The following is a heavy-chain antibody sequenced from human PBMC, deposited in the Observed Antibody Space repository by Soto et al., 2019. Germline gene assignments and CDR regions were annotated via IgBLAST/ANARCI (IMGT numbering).Heavy chain of an antibody. CDR2: ISGSDSST. Sequence: PGGSLRLSCAASGFTFSSYAMSWVRQAPGKELKWVSAISGSDSSTYYADYVKGRFTISRDNSKNTLYLQMNSLRAKDKAVYYYATLYRDYEWKFEFLGQGTLVTVSP. D-gene: IGHD4-17*01. CDR1: GFTFSSYA. J-gene: IGHJ4*02. CDR3: ATLYRDYEWKFEF. V-gene: IGHV3-23*01.